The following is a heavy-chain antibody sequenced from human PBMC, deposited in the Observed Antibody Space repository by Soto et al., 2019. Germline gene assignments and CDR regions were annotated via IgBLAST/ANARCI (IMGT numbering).Heavy chain of an antibody. V-gene: IGHV1-69*06. Sequence: QVPLVQSGAEVKKPGSSVKVSCKASGGTLTNYAISWVRQAPGQGLEWMGGIIPVFATTNYAQKFQGRVTITAAKSTSTAYMELSSLRSDDTAVYYCARGSSYYDSGGYYPFDSWGQGTLVTVSS. CDR1: GGTLTNYA. CDR3: ARGSSYYDSGGYYPFDS. CDR2: IIPVFATT. J-gene: IGHJ4*02. D-gene: IGHD3-22*01.